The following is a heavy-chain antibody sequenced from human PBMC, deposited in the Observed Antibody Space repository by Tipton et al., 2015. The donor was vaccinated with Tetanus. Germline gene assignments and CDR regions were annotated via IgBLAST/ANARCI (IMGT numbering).Heavy chain of an antibody. V-gene: IGHV4-31*03. J-gene: IGHJ4*02. D-gene: IGHD1-26*01. CDR1: GGSISSGGYY. CDR3: ARDQARGARGWNYFDC. CDR2: IYYSGST. Sequence: LVKPTQTLSLTCTVSGGSISSGGYYWSWIRQHPGKGLEWIGDIYYSGSTYYNPSLKSRVSISVDTSKNQFSLKLNSVTAADTAVYYCARDQARGARGWNYFDCWGQGTLVTVSS.